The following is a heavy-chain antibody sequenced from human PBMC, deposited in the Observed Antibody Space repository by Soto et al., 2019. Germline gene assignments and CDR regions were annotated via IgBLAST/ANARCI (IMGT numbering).Heavy chain of an antibody. J-gene: IGHJ5*02. Sequence: QVQLQESGPGLVNPSETLSLTCTVSGGSINNYYWSWIRQPPGKGLEWIGYIYYSGTTNYNPSLESRVTISVDTSRSQFSLKLSSVTAADTAVYYCARQSRYCRGSSCTTWFDPWGQGTLVAVSS. D-gene: IGHD2-2*01. CDR1: GGSINNYY. CDR3: ARQSRYCRGSSCTTWFDP. V-gene: IGHV4-59*08. CDR2: IYYSGTT.